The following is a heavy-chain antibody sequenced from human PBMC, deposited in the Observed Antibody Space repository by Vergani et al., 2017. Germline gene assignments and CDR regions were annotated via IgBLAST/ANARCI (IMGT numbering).Heavy chain of an antibody. J-gene: IGHJ3*01. CDR3: VRDVRVSRT. V-gene: IGHV3-21*01. CDR2: ISGNNDDV. Sequence: EVQMVESGGGLVKPGGSLPLPLVAFGIPFHLFSINWVRQAPGKGLEWVSSISGNNDDVYYADPVKGRFTISRDNAKNSLYLDMSSLRAEDTAVYYCVRDVRVSRTWGQGTLVAVSS. CDR1: GIPFHLFS.